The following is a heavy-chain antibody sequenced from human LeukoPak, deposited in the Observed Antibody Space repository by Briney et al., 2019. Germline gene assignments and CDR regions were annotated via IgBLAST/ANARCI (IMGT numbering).Heavy chain of an antibody. V-gene: IGHV3-23*01. CDR2: IVGSDGSI. J-gene: IGHJ4*02. Sequence: PGGSLRLSCAASGFTFSTYAMSWVRQAPGKGLEWVSGIVGSDGSIHYAASVKGRFTISRDNTKSTLYLQMNSLRAEDTAVYYCAKDRQPDNGWDLDYWGQGTLVTVST. CDR3: AKDRQPDNGWDLDY. CDR1: GFTFSTYA. D-gene: IGHD6-19*01.